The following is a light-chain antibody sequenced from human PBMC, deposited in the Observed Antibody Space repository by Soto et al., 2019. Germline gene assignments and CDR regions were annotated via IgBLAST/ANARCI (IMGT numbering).Light chain of an antibody. CDR1: QAISSN. CDR3: QHYNNWIGT. CDR2: GAS. J-gene: IGKJ4*01. Sequence: EIVMTQSPATLSVSRGERATLSCRANQAISSNLAWYQQKPGQAPRLLIYGASTRATDIPDRFSGSGSGTEFTLTISSLQSEDFADYYCQHYNNWIGTFGGGTKVEIK. V-gene: IGKV3-15*01.